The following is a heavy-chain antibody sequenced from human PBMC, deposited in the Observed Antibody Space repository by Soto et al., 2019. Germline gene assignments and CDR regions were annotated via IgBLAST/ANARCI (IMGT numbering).Heavy chain of an antibody. CDR2: IYYSGST. Sequence: QLQLQESGPGLVKPSETLSLTCTVSGGSISSSSYYWGWIRQPPGKGLEWIGSIYYSGSTYYNPSPQSRVATSVDTSKNQFALKLSSVTAADTAVYYCARTPDYYGSGSYLNWFDPWGQGTLVTVSS. CDR1: GGSISSSSYY. J-gene: IGHJ5*02. CDR3: ARTPDYYGSGSYLNWFDP. D-gene: IGHD3-10*01. V-gene: IGHV4-39*01.